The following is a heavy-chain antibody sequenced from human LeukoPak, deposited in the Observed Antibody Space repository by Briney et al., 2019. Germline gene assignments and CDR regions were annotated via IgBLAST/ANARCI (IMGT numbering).Heavy chain of an antibody. CDR2: ITTTGATT. CDR3: TIMHGYYDGSGYWVQ. CDR1: GFTFGSYG. V-gene: IGHV3-23*01. D-gene: IGHD3-22*01. J-gene: IGHJ4*02. Sequence: GRSLRLSCAASGFTFGSYGMSWVRQAPGKGLEWVAFITTTGATTSYAGSVKGRFTISRDNARDTLYMQMNSLRDEDTALYYCTIMHGYYDGSGYWVQWGQGTLVTVSS.